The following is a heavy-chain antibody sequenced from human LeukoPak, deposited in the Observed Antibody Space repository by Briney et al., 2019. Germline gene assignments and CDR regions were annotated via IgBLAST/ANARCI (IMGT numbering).Heavy chain of an antibody. Sequence: SETLSLTCTVSGGSISSYYWSWIRQPPGKGLEWIGYIYYSGSTNYNPSLKSRVTISVDTPKNQFSLKLSSVTAADTAVYYCARGHRWELLSYFDYWGQGTLVTVSS. D-gene: IGHD1-26*01. CDR1: GGSISSYY. J-gene: IGHJ4*02. V-gene: IGHV4-59*01. CDR2: IYYSGST. CDR3: ARGHRWELLSYFDY.